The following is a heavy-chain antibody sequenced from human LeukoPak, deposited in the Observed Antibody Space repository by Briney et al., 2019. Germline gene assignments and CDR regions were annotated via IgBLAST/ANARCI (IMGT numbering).Heavy chain of an antibody. D-gene: IGHD6-13*01. CDR3: ATTPGIAAADPDY. Sequence: RASETLSLTCTVSGGSISSSSYYWGWIRQPPGKGLEWIGSIYYSGSTYYNPSLKSRVTISVDTSKNQFSLKLSSVTAADTAVYYCATTPGIAAADPDYWGQGTLVTVSS. CDR2: IYYSGST. CDR1: GGSISSSSYY. V-gene: IGHV4-39*01. J-gene: IGHJ4*02.